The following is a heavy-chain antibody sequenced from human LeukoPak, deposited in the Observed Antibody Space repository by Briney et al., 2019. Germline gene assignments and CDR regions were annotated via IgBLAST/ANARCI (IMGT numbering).Heavy chain of an antibody. CDR2: ISAYNGNT. D-gene: IGHD3-22*01. J-gene: IGHJ4*02. CDR3: ARVGGRDSSGYYYQVAYFDY. Sequence: GASVKVSCKASGYTFTSYGISWVRQAPGQGLEWMGWISAYNGNTNYAQKLQGRVTMTTDTSTSTAYIELRSLRSDDTAVYYCARVGGRDSSGYYYQVAYFDYWGQGTLVTVSS. CDR1: GYTFTSYG. V-gene: IGHV1-18*01.